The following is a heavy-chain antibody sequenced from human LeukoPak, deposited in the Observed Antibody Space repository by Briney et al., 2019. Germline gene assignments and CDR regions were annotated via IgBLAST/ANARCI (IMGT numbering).Heavy chain of an antibody. CDR3: AKDRDPMPSRGRDV. J-gene: IGHJ6*02. CDR1: GFTFSNYW. Sequence: PGRSLRLSCAASGFTFSNYWMHWVRQGPGKGLVWVSRIKSDGSDPSYADSVKGRFTISRDNAKSTLYLQMNSLRAEDTAVYYCAKDRDPMPSRGRDVWGQGPTVAVSS. CDR2: IKSDGSDP. V-gene: IGHV3-74*01. D-gene: IGHD2-2*01.